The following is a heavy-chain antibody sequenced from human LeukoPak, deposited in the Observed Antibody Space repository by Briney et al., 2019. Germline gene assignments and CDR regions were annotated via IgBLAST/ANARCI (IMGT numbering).Heavy chain of an antibody. CDR1: GFTFSSYA. D-gene: IGHD2-21*02. CDR2: ISGSGGST. V-gene: IGHV3-23*01. J-gene: IGHJ4*02. Sequence: GGSLRLSCAASGFTFSSYAMSWVRQAPGKGLEWVSAISGSGGSTYYADSVKGRFTISRDNSKNTLYLQMNSLRSDDTAVYYCARPLNCGGDCYSGMDYWGQGTLVTVSS. CDR3: ARPLNCGGDCYSGMDY.